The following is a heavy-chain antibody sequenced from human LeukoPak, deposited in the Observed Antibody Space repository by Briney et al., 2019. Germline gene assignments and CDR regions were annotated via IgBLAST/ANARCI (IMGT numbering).Heavy chain of an antibody. Sequence: GGSLRLSCEVSGFTFNTHWMHWVRQAPGKGLVWVSRIDSDVSSTTYADSVKGRFTISRDNAKNTLYLQMNSLRAEDTAVYYSARETYYDFWSGYYHYYSYMDVWGKGTMVTVSS. CDR1: GFTFNTHW. V-gene: IGHV3-74*01. CDR2: IDSDVSST. J-gene: IGHJ6*03. CDR3: ARETYYDFWSGYYHYYSYMDV. D-gene: IGHD3-3*01.